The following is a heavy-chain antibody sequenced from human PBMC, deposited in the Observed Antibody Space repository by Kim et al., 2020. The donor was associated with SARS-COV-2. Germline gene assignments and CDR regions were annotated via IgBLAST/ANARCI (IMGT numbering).Heavy chain of an antibody. V-gene: IGHV1-69*13. CDR1: GGTFSSYA. CDR2: IIPIFGTA. J-gene: IGHJ6*02. CDR3: AREEFEQLESRVYYYGMDV. D-gene: IGHD6-6*01. Sequence: SVKVSCKASGGTFSSYAISWVRQAPGQGLEWMGGIIPIFGTANYAQKFQGRVTITADESTSTAYMELSSLRSEDTAVYYCAREEFEQLESRVYYYGMDVWGQGTTVTVSS.